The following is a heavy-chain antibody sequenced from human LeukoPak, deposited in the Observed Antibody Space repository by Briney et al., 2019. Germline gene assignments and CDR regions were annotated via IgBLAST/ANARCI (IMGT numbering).Heavy chain of an antibody. J-gene: IGHJ6*03. D-gene: IGHD2-8*01. CDR3: AKDRCSNGVGCYYYYMDV. CDR2: IQYDGSNA. CDR1: GFTFSSYE. V-gene: IGHV3-30*02. Sequence: GGSLRLSCAASGFTFSSYEMNWVRQAPGKGLEWVAYIQYDGSNAQYADSVKGRFSISRDSSKNILYLQMNSLRAEDTAVYYCAKDRCSNGVGCYYYYMDVWGKGTTVTISS.